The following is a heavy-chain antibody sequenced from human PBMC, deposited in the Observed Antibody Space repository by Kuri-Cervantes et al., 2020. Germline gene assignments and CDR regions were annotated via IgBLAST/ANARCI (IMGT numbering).Heavy chain of an antibody. Sequence: SVKVSCKASGGTFSSYAISWVRQAPGQGLEWMGGIIPIFGTANYAQKFQGRVTITADKSTSTAYMELSSLRSEDTAVYYCARGGYYDSSGYFVSPRPSDFDYWGQGTLVTVSS. CDR3: ARGGYYDSSGYFVSPRPSDFDY. V-gene: IGHV1-69*06. CDR1: GGTFSSYA. J-gene: IGHJ4*02. D-gene: IGHD3-22*01. CDR2: IIPIFGTA.